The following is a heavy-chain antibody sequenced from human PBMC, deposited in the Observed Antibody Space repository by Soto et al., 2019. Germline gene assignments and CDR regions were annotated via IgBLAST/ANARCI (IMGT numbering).Heavy chain of an antibody. Sequence: GGSLRLSCAASGLTVSSNYMSWVRQAPGKGLEWVSVIYSGGSTYYADSVKGRFTISRHNSKNTLYLQMNSLRGEDTAVDYYARGPGDTAMVAGAFDIWGQGTMVTVSS. CDR2: IYSGGST. CDR3: ARGPGDTAMVAGAFDI. V-gene: IGHV3-53*04. CDR1: GLTVSSNY. J-gene: IGHJ3*02. D-gene: IGHD5-18*01.